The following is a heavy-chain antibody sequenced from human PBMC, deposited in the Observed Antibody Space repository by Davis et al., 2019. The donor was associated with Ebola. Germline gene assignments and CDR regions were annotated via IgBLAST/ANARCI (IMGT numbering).Heavy chain of an antibody. V-gene: IGHV4-39*01. J-gene: IGHJ5*02. CDR2: LDYSVNT. D-gene: IGHD3-3*01. Sequence: SETLSLTCAVYGGSFTDYFWRWIRQPPGKGLEWIGSLDYSVNTYDNPSLKSRLTMSVDTSKNQFSLKLRSVTAADTAVYYCARMTIFGVAINWVDTWGQGTMVTVSS. CDR3: ARMTIFGVAINWVDT. CDR1: GGSFTDYF.